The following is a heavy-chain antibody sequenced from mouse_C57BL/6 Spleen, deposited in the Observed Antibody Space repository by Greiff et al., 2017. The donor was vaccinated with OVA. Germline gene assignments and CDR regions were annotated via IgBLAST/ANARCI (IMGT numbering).Heavy chain of an antibody. Sequence: VKLQESGPELVKTGASVKISCKASGYAFSSSWMNWVKQRPGKGLEWIGRIYPGDGDTNYNGKFKGKATLTADKSSSTAYMQLSSLTSEDSAVYFCARGGKDYAMDYWGQGTSVTVSS. V-gene: IGHV1-82*01. CDR2: IYPGDGDT. D-gene: IGHD1-3*01. J-gene: IGHJ4*01. CDR1: GYAFSSSW. CDR3: ARGGKDYAMDY.